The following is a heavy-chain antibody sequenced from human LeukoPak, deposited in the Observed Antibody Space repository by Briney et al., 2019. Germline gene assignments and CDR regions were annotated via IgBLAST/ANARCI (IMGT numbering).Heavy chain of an antibody. D-gene: IGHD6-13*01. Sequence: ASVKVSCKASGYTLTGYYMHWVRQAPGQGLEWMGWINPNSGGTNYAQKFQGRVTMTRGTSISTAYMELSRLRSDDTAVYYCARVSPYSSSWYWEDYWGQGTLVTVSS. J-gene: IGHJ4*02. CDR3: ARVSPYSSSWYWEDY. CDR2: INPNSGGT. V-gene: IGHV1-2*02. CDR1: GYTLTGYY.